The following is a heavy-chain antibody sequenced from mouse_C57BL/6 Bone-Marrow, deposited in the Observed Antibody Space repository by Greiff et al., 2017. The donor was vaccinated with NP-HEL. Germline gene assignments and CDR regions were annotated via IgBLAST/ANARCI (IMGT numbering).Heavy chain of an antibody. Sequence: VKLQESGAELARPGASVKLSCKASGYTFTSYGISWVKQRTGQGLEWIGEIYPRSGNTYYNEKFKGKATLTADKSSSTAYMELRSLTSEDSAVYFCARRGNYPAWFAYWGQGTLVTVSA. D-gene: IGHD2-1*01. CDR3: ARRGNYPAWFAY. V-gene: IGHV1-81*01. CDR1: GYTFTSYG. J-gene: IGHJ3*01. CDR2: IYPRSGNT.